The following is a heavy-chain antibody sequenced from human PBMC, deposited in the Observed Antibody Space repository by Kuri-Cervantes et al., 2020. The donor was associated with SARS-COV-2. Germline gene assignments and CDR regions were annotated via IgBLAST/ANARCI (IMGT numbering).Heavy chain of an antibody. CDR1: GFTFSSYS. CDR3: ARSTDYGDDGYFDY. Sequence: GESLKISCAASGFTFSSYSMNWVRQAPGKGLEWVSSISSSSSYIYYADSVKGRFTISRDNAKNSLYLQMSSLRAEDTAVYYCARSTDYGDDGYFDYWGQGTLVTVSS. CDR2: ISSSSSYI. J-gene: IGHJ4*02. V-gene: IGHV3-21*04. D-gene: IGHD4-17*01.